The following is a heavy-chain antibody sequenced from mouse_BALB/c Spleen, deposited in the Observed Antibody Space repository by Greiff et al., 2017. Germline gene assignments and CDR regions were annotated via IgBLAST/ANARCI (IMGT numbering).Heavy chain of an antibody. D-gene: IGHD2-14*01. V-gene: IGHV5-6-4*01. J-gene: IGHJ3*01. Sequence: EVQRVESGGGLVKPGGSLKLSCAASGFTFSSYTMSWVRQTPEKRLEWVATISSGGSYTYYPDSVKGRFTISRDNAKNTLYLQMSSLKSEDTAMYYCTRDDYRYSFAYWGQGTLVTVSA. CDR1: GFTFSSYT. CDR3: TRDDYRYSFAY. CDR2: ISSGGSYT.